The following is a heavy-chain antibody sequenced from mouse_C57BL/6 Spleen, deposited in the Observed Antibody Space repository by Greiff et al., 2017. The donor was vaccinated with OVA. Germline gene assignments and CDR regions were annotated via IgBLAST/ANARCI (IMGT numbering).Heavy chain of an antibody. CDR1: GYTFTDYE. J-gene: IGHJ4*01. CDR3: TKIPHYYGSIYAMDY. Sequence: VQLQQSGAELVRPGASVTLSCKASGYTFTDYEMHWVKQTPVHGLEWIGAIDPETGGTAYNQKFKGKAILTADKSSSTAYMELRSLTSEDSAVYYCTKIPHYYGSIYAMDYWGQGTSVTVSS. D-gene: IGHD1-1*01. V-gene: IGHV1-15*01. CDR2: IDPETGGT.